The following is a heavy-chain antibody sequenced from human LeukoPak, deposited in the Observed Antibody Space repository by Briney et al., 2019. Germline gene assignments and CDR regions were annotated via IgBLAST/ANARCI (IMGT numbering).Heavy chain of an antibody. Sequence: GESLSLSCAASGFTFSSYSNHWVRHPQATGQGRVAVISYDGSNKYYADPVQSRLTITAVTATNTLYLQMSSLRAEDATVYYCARDRCSSNRCYTLYLDCWG. J-gene: IGHJ6*01. V-gene: IGHV3-30*03. CDR1: GFTFSSYS. CDR3: ARDRCSSNRCYTLYLDC. D-gene: IGHD2-2*02. CDR2: ISYDGSNK.